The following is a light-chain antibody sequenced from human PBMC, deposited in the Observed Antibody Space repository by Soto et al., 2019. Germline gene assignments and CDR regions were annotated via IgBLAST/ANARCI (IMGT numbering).Light chain of an antibody. CDR1: SSNIGSNH. CDR2: SNN. CDR3: AAWDDSLTANVV. Sequence: QSVLTQPPSASGTPGQTVTMSCSGSSSNIGSNHVYWYQQFPGTAPKLLIYSNNQRPSGVPDRFSGSKSGTSASLAISGLRSEDEADYYCAAWDDSLTANVVFGGGTKVTVL. V-gene: IGLV1-47*01. J-gene: IGLJ2*01.